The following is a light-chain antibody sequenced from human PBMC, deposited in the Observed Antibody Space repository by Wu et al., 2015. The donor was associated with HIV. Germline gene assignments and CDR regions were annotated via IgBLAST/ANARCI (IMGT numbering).Light chain of an antibody. CDR1: QSIGGD. Sequence: ETVMTQSPATLSVSPGETATLSCRASQSIGGDLAWYQQRPGQAPRLLIYGASTRATGVPTRFSGSGSGTEFTLTISSMQSADFAFYYCQQYNDWRPLTFGGGTKVEI. CDR3: QQYNDWRPLT. J-gene: IGKJ4*01. V-gene: IGKV3-15*01. CDR2: GAS.